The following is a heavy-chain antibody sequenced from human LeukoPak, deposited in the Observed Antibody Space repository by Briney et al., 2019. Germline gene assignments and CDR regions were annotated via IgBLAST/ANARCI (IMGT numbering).Heavy chain of an antibody. CDR3: ARGYYDSSGYWAYFDY. D-gene: IGHD3-22*01. J-gene: IGHJ4*02. CDR1: GGSISSGGYY. CDR2: IYHSGST. V-gene: IGHV4-30-2*01. Sequence: SQTLSLTCTVSGGSISSGGYYWSWIRQPPGKGLEWIGYIYHSGSTYYNPSLKSRVTISVDRSKNQFSLKLSSVTAADTAVYYCARGYYDSSGYWAYFDYWGQGTLVTVSS.